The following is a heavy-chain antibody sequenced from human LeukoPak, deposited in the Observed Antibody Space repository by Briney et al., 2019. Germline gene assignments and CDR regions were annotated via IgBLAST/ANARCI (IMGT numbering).Heavy chain of an antibody. V-gene: IGHV3-7*03. Sequence: GGSLRLSCAASGFSFSNYWMGWVRQAPGKGLEWVANIKQDGSEKYYVDSVKGRFTISRDKARNSLYLQMNSLRGEDTAVYYCARDLDYGSGRSLGAFDIWGQGTMVSVSS. CDR1: GFSFSNYW. CDR2: IKQDGSEK. D-gene: IGHD3-10*01. J-gene: IGHJ3*02. CDR3: ARDLDYGSGRSLGAFDI.